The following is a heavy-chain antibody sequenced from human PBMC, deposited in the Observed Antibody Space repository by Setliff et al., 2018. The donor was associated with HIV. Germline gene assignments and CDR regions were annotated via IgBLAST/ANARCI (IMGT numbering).Heavy chain of an antibody. D-gene: IGHD4-4*01. Sequence: GESLKISCKGSGYNFIDYWITWVRQMPGKGLEWMGRIDPRDSYTNYSPSFQGHVTISADKSISTAYLQWSSLKASDTAMYYCARHPYSEEYYFDYWGQGTLVTVS. CDR2: IDPRDSYT. V-gene: IGHV5-10-1*01. J-gene: IGHJ4*02. CDR1: GYNFIDYW. CDR3: ARHPYSEEYYFDY.